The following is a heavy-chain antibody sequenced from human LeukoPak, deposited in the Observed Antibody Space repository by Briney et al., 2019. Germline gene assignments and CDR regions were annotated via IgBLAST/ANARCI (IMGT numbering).Heavy chain of an antibody. CDR1: GYTCTSYD. Sequence: ASVKVSCKASGYTCTSYDINWVRQATGQGLEWMGCMNPNSGNTGYAQKFQVRGTMTRNTSISTAYIELSSLRSQDPAVYSCARGATGFLFYGSGKRYGMAVWGQGTTVTVSS. D-gene: IGHD3-10*01. V-gene: IGHV1-8*01. CDR3: ARGATGFLFYGSGKRYGMAV. J-gene: IGHJ6*02. CDR2: MNPNSGNT.